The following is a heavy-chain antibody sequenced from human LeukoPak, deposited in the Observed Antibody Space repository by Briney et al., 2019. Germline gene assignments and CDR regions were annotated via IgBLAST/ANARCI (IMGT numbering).Heavy chain of an antibody. Sequence: GASVKVSCKASGYTFTSYDINWVRQAPGKGLEWMGWMNPNSGNTDYAQKFQGRVTMTRNTSISTAYMELISLRSEDTSVYYCARGAWRGSSKVYYFDYWGQGTLVTVSS. CDR3: ARGAWRGSSKVYYFDY. D-gene: IGHD2-2*01. CDR2: MNPNSGNT. V-gene: IGHV1-8*01. CDR1: GYTFTSYD. J-gene: IGHJ4*02.